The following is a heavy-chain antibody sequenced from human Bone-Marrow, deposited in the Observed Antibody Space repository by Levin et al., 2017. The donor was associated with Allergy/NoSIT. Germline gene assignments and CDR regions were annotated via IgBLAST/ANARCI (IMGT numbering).Heavy chain of an antibody. CDR3: AKEGVIASRLSGGMDV. J-gene: IGHJ6*02. D-gene: IGHD6-6*01. V-gene: IGHV3-30-3*01. CDR1: GFTFSHYA. CDR2: ISYDGSNV. Sequence: GESLKISCAASGFTFSHYAVHWVRQAPGKGLEWVSFISYDGSNVYYADSVKGRFTISRDDSKNTLHLQMNSLRAEETAVYYCAKEGVIASRLSGGMDVWGQGTTVTVSS.